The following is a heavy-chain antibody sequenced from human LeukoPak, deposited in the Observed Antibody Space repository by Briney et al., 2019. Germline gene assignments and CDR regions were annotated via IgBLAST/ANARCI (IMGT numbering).Heavy chain of an antibody. V-gene: IGHV3-48*03. CDR3: ARIDYGDLTIDY. J-gene: IGHJ4*02. CDR2: ISSSGSTI. D-gene: IGHD4-17*01. CDR1: GFTFSTYN. Sequence: PGGSLRLSCAASGFTFSTYNMNWVRQAPGKGLEWVSYISSSGSTIYYADSVKGRFTISRDNAKNSLYLQMNSLRAEDTAVYYCARIDYGDLTIDYWGQGTLVTASS.